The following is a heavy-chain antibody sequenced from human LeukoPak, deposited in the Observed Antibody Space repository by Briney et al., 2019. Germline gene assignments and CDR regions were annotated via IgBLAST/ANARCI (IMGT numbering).Heavy chain of an antibody. Sequence: SETLSLTCTVSGDSISSYYWNWIRQPAGKGLEWIGRMYTSGTTNYNPSLKGRVTVSVDTSKNQISLKLSSVAAADTAVYYCARGGDWFDPWGQGTLVTVSS. CDR2: MYTSGTT. D-gene: IGHD6-25*01. CDR3: ARGGDWFDP. CDR1: GDSISSYY. J-gene: IGHJ5*02. V-gene: IGHV4-4*07.